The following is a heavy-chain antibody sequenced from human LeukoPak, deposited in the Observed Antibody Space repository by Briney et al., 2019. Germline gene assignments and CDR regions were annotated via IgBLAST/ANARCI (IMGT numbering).Heavy chain of an antibody. CDR1: GFTFSSYW. CDR2: ISGDGTAR. Sequence: GGSLRLSCAVSGFTFSSYWMHWVRQVPGKGLVWVSRISGDGTARNYADSMKGRFTISRDDAKNTVDLQMNSLRGEDTAVYYCVRGRGSYGWFDPWGQGTLVTVSS. D-gene: IGHD3-10*01. CDR3: VRGRGSYGWFDP. V-gene: IGHV3-74*01. J-gene: IGHJ5*02.